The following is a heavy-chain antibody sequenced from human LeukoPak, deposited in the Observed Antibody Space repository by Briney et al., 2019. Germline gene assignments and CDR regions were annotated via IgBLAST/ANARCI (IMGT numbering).Heavy chain of an antibody. CDR2: IYHSGST. CDR1: GGSISSSNW. V-gene: IGHV4-4*02. CDR3: ASYSSGDEDDAFDI. D-gene: IGHD6-19*01. Sequence: SGTLSLTCAVSGGSISSSNWWSWVCQPPGKGLEWIGEIYHSGSTNYNPSLKSRVTISVDKSKNQFSLKLSSVTAADTAVYYCASYSSGDEDDAFDIWGQGTMVTVSS. J-gene: IGHJ3*02.